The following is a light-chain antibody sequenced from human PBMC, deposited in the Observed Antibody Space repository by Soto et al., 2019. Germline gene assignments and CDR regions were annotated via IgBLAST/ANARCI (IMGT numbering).Light chain of an antibody. CDR3: QQSYSTLIT. V-gene: IGKV1-5*01. CDR2: DAS. J-gene: IGKJ5*01. CDR1: QSISSW. Sequence: DIQMTQSPSTLSASVVDRVTITCLASQSISSWLAWYQQKPGKAPKFLIYDASTLESGVPSRFSGSGSGTEFTLTISSLQPDDFATYYCQQSYSTLITFGQGTRLEIK.